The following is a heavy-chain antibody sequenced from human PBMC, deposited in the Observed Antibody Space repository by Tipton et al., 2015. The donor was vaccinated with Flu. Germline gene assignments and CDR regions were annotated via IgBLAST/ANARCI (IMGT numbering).Heavy chain of an antibody. CDR3: AREEGVDHYGSMIRY. J-gene: IGHJ4*02. V-gene: IGHV4-4*07. CDR1: GGSISDYY. D-gene: IGHD3-10*01. Sequence: TLSLTCAVSGGSISDYYWTWIRQSAGKGLEWIGHIYSSGYTNYNPSLTSRITMSVDPSKNQFSLRLRSVTAADTALYFCAREEGVDHYGSMIRYWGRGTLVTVSS. CDR2: IYSSGYT.